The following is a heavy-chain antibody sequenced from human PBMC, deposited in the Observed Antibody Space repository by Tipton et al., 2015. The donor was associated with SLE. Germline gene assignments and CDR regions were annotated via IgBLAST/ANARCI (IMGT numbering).Heavy chain of an antibody. J-gene: IGHJ4*02. CDR3: ARVARDGYKSGFDY. CDR1: GGSISSYY. CDR2: INHSGST. D-gene: IGHD5-24*01. V-gene: IGHV4-34*01. Sequence: LRLSCTVSGGSISSYYRSWIRQPPGKGLEWIGEINHSGSTNYNPSLKSRVTISVDTSKNQFSLKLSSVTAADTAVYYCARVARDGYKSGFDYWGQGTLVTVSS.